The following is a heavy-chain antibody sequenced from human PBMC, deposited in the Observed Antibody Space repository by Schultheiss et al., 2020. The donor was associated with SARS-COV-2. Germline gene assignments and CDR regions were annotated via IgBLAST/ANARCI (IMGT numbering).Heavy chain of an antibody. J-gene: IGHJ4*02. D-gene: IGHD3-22*01. CDR3: AREGTTSGYYYY. CDR2: IYTSGST. V-gene: IGHV4-61*02. CDR1: GGSISSGSYY. Sequence: SETLSLTCTVSGGSISSGSYYWSWIRQPAGKGLEWIGRIYTSGSTNYNPSLKSRVTISVDTSKNQFSLKLGSVTAADTAVYYCAREGTTSGYYYYWGQGILVTVSS.